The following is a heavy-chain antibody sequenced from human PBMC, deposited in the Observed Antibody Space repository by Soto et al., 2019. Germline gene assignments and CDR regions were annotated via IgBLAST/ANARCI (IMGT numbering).Heavy chain of an antibody. V-gene: IGHV1-18*01. CDR1: GYGFTTYG. CDR2: ISAHNGNT. D-gene: IGHD1-1*01. Sequence: QVHLVQSGAEVKKPGASVKVSCKGSGYGFTTYGITWVRQAPGQGLEWMAWISAHNGNTNYAQKLQGRVTVTRDTSTRTAYMELRSLISEDTAVYYCARGRYGNYWGQGALGTLSS. CDR3: ARGRYGNY. J-gene: IGHJ4*02.